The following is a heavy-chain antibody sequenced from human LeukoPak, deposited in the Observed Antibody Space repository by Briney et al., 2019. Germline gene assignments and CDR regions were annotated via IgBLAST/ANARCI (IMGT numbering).Heavy chain of an antibody. CDR2: ISGNGGRT. CDR3: TRVMWDSSGYPIDY. CDR1: GFTFSTYA. V-gene: IGHV3-23*01. D-gene: IGHD3-22*01. Sequence: QTGGSLRLSCAASGFTFSTYAMSWVRQAPGKGLEWVSAISGNGGRTYYADSVKGRFTTSRDNSKNTLNLQMHRLRVEDTAVYYCTRVMWDSSGYPIDYWGQGSLVTVSS. J-gene: IGHJ4*02.